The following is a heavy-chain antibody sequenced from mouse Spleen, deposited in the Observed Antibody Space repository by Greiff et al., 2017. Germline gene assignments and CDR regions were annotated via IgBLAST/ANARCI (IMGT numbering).Heavy chain of an antibody. CDR2: ISSGSSTI. D-gene: IGHD2-3*01. J-gene: IGHJ4*01. CDR1: GFTFSDYG. V-gene: IGHV5-17*01. CDR3: ARRERSGYYGYGMDY. Sequence: EVQVVESGAGLVKPGGSLKLSCAASGFTFSDYGMHWVRQAPEKGLEWVGYISSGSSTIYYSDTLKGRFTISRDNAKNTLFLKMTSLRSEDTAMYYCARRERSGYYGYGMDYWGQGTSVTVSS.